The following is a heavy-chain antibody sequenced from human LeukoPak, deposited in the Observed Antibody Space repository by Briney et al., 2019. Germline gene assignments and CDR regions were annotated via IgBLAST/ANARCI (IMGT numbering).Heavy chain of an antibody. CDR1: GFTFSSYG. CDR3: ARYGSYGSFDY. Sequence: GGSLRLSCAASGFTFSSYGMHWVRQAPGKGLEWVAVIWYDGSNKYYADSVKGRFTISRDNSKNTLYLQMNSLRAEDTAVYYCARYGSYGSFDYWGQGTLVTVSS. D-gene: IGHD1-26*01. CDR2: IWYDGSNK. V-gene: IGHV3-33*01. J-gene: IGHJ4*02.